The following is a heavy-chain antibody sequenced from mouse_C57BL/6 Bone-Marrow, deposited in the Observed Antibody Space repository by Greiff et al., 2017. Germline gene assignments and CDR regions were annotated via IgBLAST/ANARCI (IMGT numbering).Heavy chain of an antibody. V-gene: IGHV5-9-1*02. J-gene: IGHJ2*01. D-gene: IGHD2-5*01. CDR3: TREDPYSNLYFDY. CDR1: GFTFSSYA. Sequence: EVKLMESGEGLVKPGGSLKLSCAASGFTFSSYAMSLVRQTPEKRLEWVAYISSGGDYIYYADTVKGRFTISRDNARNTLYLQMSSLKSEDTAMYYCTREDPYSNLYFDYWGQGTTLTVSS. CDR2: ISSGGDYI.